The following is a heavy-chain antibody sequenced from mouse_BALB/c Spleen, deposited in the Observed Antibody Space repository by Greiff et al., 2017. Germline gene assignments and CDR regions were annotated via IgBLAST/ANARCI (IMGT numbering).Heavy chain of an antibody. CDR3: ARSYRYDRDPAY. D-gene: IGHD2-14*01. CDR2: IYPGDGDT. Sequence: QVQLQQSGAELARPGASVKLSCKASGYTFTSYWMQWVKQRPGQGLEWIGAIYPGDGDTRYTQKFKGKATLTADKSSSTAYMQLSSLASEDSAVYYCARSYRYDRDPAYWGQGTLVTVSA. J-gene: IGHJ3*01. CDR1: GYTFTSYW. V-gene: IGHV1-87*01.